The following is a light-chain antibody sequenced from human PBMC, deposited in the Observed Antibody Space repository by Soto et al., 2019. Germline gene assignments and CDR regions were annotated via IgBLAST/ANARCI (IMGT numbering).Light chain of an antibody. J-gene: IGKJ2*01. Sequence: DIQMTQSPSSLSASVGDSVTITCRASQSISAYLNWYQQKPGKAPKVLIHAASTLQSGVPSRFSVSVSGTDFTLTIIGLQPEDFATYYCQQSYSTPRTFGQGTKLEIK. CDR1: QSISAY. CDR2: AAS. V-gene: IGKV1-39*01. CDR3: QQSYSTPRT.